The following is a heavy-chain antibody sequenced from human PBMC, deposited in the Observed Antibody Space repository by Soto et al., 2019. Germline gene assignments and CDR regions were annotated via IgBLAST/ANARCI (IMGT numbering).Heavy chain of an antibody. CDR2: IYYSGST. D-gene: IGHD3-10*01. Sequence: SETLSLTCTVSGGSISSYYWSWIRQPPGKGLECIGYIYYSGSTNYNPSLKSRVTISVDTSKNQFSLKLSSVTAADTAVYYCARDRRYGSGRYYYYYGMDVWGQGTTVTVSS. J-gene: IGHJ6*02. V-gene: IGHV4-59*12. CDR1: GGSISSYY. CDR3: ARDRRYGSGRYYYYYGMDV.